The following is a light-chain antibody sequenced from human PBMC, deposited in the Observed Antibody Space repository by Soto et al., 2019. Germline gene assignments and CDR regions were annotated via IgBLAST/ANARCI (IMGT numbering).Light chain of an antibody. J-gene: IGKJ5*01. Sequence: ETAMTQSPATLSVSPGARAPLSCRASQSVGSDLAWYQQNRGQAPRLLIYGASTRATGIPARFSGSASGTEFTLTISGLQSEDFAVYYCQQYKNWPPITFGQGTRLEIK. V-gene: IGKV3-15*01. CDR1: QSVGSD. CDR2: GAS. CDR3: QQYKNWPPIT.